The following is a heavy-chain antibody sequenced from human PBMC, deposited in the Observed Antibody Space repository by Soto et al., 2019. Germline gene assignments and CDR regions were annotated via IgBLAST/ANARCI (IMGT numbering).Heavy chain of an antibody. J-gene: IGHJ6*02. CDR3: ARGWTYYDFWSGYPAYYYYGMDV. V-gene: IGHV1-3*01. CDR2: INAGNGNT. CDR1: GYTFTSYA. D-gene: IGHD3-3*01. Sequence: ASVKVSCKASGYTFTSYAMHWVRQAPGQRLEWMGWINAGNGNTKYSQKFQGRVTITRDTSTSTAYMELSSLRSEDTAVYYCARGWTYYDFWSGYPAYYYYGMDVWGQGTTVTVSS.